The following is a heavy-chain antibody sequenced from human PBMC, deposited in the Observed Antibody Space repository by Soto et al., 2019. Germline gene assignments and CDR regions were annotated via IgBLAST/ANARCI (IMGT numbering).Heavy chain of an antibody. CDR3: ARSSGIRETYRNWFDP. CDR2: INPDSAYI. Sequence: GGSLRLSCAASGFNFNDHNMNWVRQAPGKGLEWVSCINPDSAYIFYAESVRGRFTVSRDNAKNSLYLQMDTVRAEDTAVYYCARSSGIRETYRNWFDPWGLGTLVTVSS. J-gene: IGHJ5*02. CDR1: GFNFNDHN. V-gene: IGHV3-21*01. D-gene: IGHD4-4*01.